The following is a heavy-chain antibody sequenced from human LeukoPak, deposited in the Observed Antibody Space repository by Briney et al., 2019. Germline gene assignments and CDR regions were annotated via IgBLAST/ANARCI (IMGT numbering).Heavy chain of an antibody. V-gene: IGHV3-23*01. CDR2: ISGSGGST. D-gene: IGHD6-13*01. CDR3: AKDRYSSSWYNWFDP. J-gene: IGHJ5*02. CDR1: GFTFSSYA. Sequence: GGSLRLSCAASGFTFSSYAMSWVRQAPGKGLEWVSAISGSGGSTYYADSVKGRFTISRDKSKNTLYLQMNSLRAEDTAVYYCAKDRYSSSWYNWFDPWGQGTLVTVSS.